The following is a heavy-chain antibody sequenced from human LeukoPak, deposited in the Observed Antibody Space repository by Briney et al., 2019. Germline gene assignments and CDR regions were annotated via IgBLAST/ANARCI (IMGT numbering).Heavy chain of an antibody. CDR1: GFTVSSNY. Sequence: GGSLRLSCAASGFTVSSNYMNWVRQAPGKGLEWVSGIYSGGSTHYADSVKGRFTFSRDNSKNTVYLQMNSLRAEDTAVYYCARDNEDWGQGTLVTVSS. D-gene: IGHD2-8*01. J-gene: IGHJ4*02. CDR3: ARDNED. V-gene: IGHV3-66*01. CDR2: IYSGGST.